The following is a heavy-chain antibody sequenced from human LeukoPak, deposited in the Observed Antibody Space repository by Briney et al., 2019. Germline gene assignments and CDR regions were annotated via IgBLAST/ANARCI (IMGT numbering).Heavy chain of an antibody. Sequence: GGSLRLSCAASGFTFSSYSMNWVRQAPGKGLEWVSSISSSSSYIYYADSVKGRFTISRDNAKNSVHLQRNSLRAEDTAVYYCARETDSTLFDYWGQGTLVTVSS. CDR3: ARETDSTLFDY. J-gene: IGHJ4*02. CDR1: GFTFSSYS. V-gene: IGHV3-21*01. CDR2: ISSSSSYI. D-gene: IGHD2-2*01.